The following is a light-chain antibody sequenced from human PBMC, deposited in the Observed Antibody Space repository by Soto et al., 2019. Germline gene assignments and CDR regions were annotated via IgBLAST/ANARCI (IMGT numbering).Light chain of an antibody. V-gene: IGKV1-5*01. CDR2: DAS. CDR1: ESIRTW. J-gene: IGKJ1*01. Sequence: DIQMTQSPSTLSASVGDRVTITCRSSESIRTWLAWYQHTPGNAPKFLIYDASTLESGVPSRFSGSGSGTEFTLTISSLQSEDFAVYYCQQCHNWPPWTCGQGTKVDIK. CDR3: QQCHNWPPWT.